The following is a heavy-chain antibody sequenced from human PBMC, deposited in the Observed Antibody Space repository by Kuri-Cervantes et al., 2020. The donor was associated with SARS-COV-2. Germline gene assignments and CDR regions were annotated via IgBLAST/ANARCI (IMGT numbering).Heavy chain of an antibody. D-gene: IGHD2-8*01. V-gene: IGHV3-30*18. CDR2: ISYDGSNK. CDR3: AKDLIGHPLFDY. J-gene: IGHJ4*02. Sequence: GESLKISCAASGFTFSSYGMHWVRQAPGKGLEWVAVISYDGSNKYYADSVKGRFTISRDNSKNTLYLQMNSLGAEDTAVYYCAKDLIGHPLFDYWGQGTLVTVSS. CDR1: GFTFSSYG.